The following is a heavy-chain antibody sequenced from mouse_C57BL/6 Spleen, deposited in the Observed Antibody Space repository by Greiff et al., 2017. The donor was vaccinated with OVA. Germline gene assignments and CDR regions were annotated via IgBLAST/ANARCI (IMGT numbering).Heavy chain of an antibody. CDR1: GYTFTNYG. D-gene: IGHD3-2*02. CDR2: IYPRSGNT. CDR3: ARDSSGSLFGY. V-gene: IGHV1-81*01. J-gene: IGHJ2*01. Sequence: VQLQQSGAELARPGASVKLSCKASGYTFTNYGISWVKQRTGQGLEWIGEIYPRSGNTYYNEKFKGKATLTADKSSSTAYMELRSLTSEDSAVYFCARDSSGSLFGYWGQGTTLTVSS.